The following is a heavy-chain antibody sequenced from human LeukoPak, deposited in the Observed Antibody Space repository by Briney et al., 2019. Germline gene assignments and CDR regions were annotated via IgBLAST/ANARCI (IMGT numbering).Heavy chain of an antibody. CDR1: GGSISSYY. D-gene: IGHD4-23*01. Sequence: ASETLSLTCTVSGGSISSYYWSWIRQPPGKGLEWIGYIYYSGSTNYNPSLKSRVTISVDTSKNQFSLKLSSVTAADTAVYYCARHDDHGGNSDAFDIWGQGTMVTVSS. CDR2: IYYSGST. J-gene: IGHJ3*02. V-gene: IGHV4-59*08. CDR3: ARHDDHGGNSDAFDI.